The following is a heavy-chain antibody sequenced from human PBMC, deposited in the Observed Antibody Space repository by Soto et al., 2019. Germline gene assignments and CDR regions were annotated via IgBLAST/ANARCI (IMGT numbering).Heavy chain of an antibody. J-gene: IGHJ3*01. CDR2: IIAILGKA. V-gene: IGHV1-69*01. CDR1: GGTFSSYA. Sequence: QVQLVQSGAEVKKPGSSVKVSCKASGGTFSSYAISWVRQAPGQGLEWMGGIIAILGKANYAEKFQGRVTITADESTSTAXMELSSLRSEDTAVYYCARERGGAIIVGVTGTFDVWGQGTLVTVSS. CDR3: ARERGGAIIVGVTGTFDV. D-gene: IGHD3-22*01.